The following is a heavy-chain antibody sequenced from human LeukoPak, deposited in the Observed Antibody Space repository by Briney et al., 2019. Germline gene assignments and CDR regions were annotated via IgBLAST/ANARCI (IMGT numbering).Heavy chain of an antibody. CDR2: IAYNGIP. CDR3: ARERHGHPFDS. CDR1: GGSINSDY. V-gene: IGHV4-59*01. J-gene: IGHJ4*02. Sequence: SSETLSLTCTVSGGSINSDYWTWIRQSPGEGLEWIGYIAYNGIPNYNPSLKSRLTISRDTSKNQFSLNLSSVTAAGTAVYYCARERHGHPFDSWGQGTLVTVSS.